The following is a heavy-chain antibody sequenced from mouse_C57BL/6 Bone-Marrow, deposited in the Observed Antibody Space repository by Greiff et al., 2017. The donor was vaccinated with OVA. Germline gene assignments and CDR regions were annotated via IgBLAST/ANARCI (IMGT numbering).Heavy chain of an antibody. J-gene: IGHJ3*01. V-gene: IGHV5-4*01. Sequence: EVQVVESGGGLVKPGGSLKLSCAASGFTFSSYAMSWVRQTPEKRLEWVATISDGGSYTYYPDNVKGRFTISRDNAKNNLYLQMSHLKSEDTAMYYCAKERNWAAWFAYWGQGTLVTVSA. CDR2: ISDGGSYT. D-gene: IGHD4-1*01. CDR3: AKERNWAAWFAY. CDR1: GFTFSSYA.